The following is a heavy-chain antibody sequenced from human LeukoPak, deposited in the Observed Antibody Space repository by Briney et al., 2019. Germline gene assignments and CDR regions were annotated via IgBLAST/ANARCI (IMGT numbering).Heavy chain of an antibody. Sequence: PGGSLRLSCGASGFTFSSHGMNWVRQAPGKGLEWVSGISPSGGITYYTDSVKGRFTISRDNSKNTVSLQMNSLRREDTAVYYCARLADYDSSGYFDYWGQGTLVTVSS. CDR2: ISPSGGIT. CDR1: GFTFSSHG. D-gene: IGHD3-22*01. J-gene: IGHJ4*02. CDR3: ARLADYDSSGYFDY. V-gene: IGHV3-23*01.